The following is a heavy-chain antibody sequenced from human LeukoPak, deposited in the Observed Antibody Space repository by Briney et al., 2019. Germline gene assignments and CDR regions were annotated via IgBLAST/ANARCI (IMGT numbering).Heavy chain of an antibody. V-gene: IGHV4-59*01. J-gene: IGHJ2*01. Sequence: PSETLSLTCNVSGGSISSYYWSWIRQPPGKGLEWIGYIYYSGSTNYNPSLKGRVTISVDTSKNQFSLKLSSVTAADTAVYYCARAIAVAHWYFDLWGRGTLVTVSS. CDR1: GGSISSYY. CDR2: IYYSGST. D-gene: IGHD6-19*01. CDR3: ARAIAVAHWYFDL.